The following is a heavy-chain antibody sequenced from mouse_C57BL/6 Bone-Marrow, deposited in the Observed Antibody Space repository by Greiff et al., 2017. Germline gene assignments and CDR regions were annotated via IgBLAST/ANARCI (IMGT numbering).Heavy chain of an antibody. CDR1: GYTFTSYW. D-gene: IGHD1-1*01. J-gene: IGHJ2*01. CDR3: AEGYYGSSYGEY. V-gene: IGHV1-55*01. Sequence: VQLQQPGAELVKPGASVKMSCKASGYTFTSYWITWVKQRPGQGLEWIGDIYPGSGSTNYNEKFKSKATLTVDTSSSTAYMQLSSPTSEDSAVYYCAEGYYGSSYGEYWGQGTTLTVSS. CDR2: IYPGSGST.